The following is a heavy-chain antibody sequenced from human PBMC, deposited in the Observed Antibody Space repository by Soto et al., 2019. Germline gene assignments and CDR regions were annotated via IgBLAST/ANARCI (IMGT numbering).Heavy chain of an antibody. J-gene: IGHJ6*02. Sequence: QVQLVQSGAAVKKPGSSVKVSCKASGGTFSSYAINWVRQAPGQGLEWMGGINPIFATADYAQKFQGRVTITADESTSTAYMGLSSLRSEDTAVYYCAQCLLGVNYYYGMDVWGQGTTVTVSS. CDR2: INPIFATA. CDR3: AQCLLGVNYYYGMDV. CDR1: GGTFSSYA. D-gene: IGHD3-16*01. V-gene: IGHV1-69*12.